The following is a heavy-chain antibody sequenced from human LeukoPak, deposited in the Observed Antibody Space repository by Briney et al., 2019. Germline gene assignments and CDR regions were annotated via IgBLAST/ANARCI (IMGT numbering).Heavy chain of an antibody. CDR2: IKQDGSEK. Sequence: PGGSLRLSCAASGFTFSSYWMSWVRQAPGKGLEWVANIKQDGSEKYYVDSVKGRFTISRDNAKNTLYLQMNGLRAEDTAVYYCARHGSESSYYYYMDVWGKGTTVTVSS. D-gene: IGHD3-10*01. J-gene: IGHJ6*03. V-gene: IGHV3-7*01. CDR3: ARHGSESSYYYYMDV. CDR1: GFTFSSYW.